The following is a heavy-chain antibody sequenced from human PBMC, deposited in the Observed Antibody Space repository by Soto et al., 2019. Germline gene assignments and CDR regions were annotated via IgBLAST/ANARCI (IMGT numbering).Heavy chain of an antibody. J-gene: IGHJ3*02. V-gene: IGHV3-7*01. CDR3: AREEWAVAGAFDI. Sequence: PVGPLRLSCAASGFTFSSYWMSWVRQAPGKGLEWVANIKQDGSEKYYVDSVKGRFTISRDNAKNSLYLQMNSLRAEDTAVYYCAREEWAVAGAFDIWGQGTMVTVSS. CDR1: GFTFSSYW. D-gene: IGHD6-19*01. CDR2: IKQDGSEK.